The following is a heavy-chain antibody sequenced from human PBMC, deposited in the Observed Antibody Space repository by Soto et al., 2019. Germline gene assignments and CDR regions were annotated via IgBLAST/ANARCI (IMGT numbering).Heavy chain of an antibody. Sequence: QVQLVESGGGVVQPGRSLRLSCAASGFTFSSYGMHWVRQAPGKGLEWVAVISYDGSNKYYADSVKGRFTISRDNSKYTLYLQMNSLRAEDTAVYYCAKGSNFDYWGQGTLVTVSS. J-gene: IGHJ4*02. V-gene: IGHV3-30*18. CDR1: GFTFSSYG. CDR3: AKGSNFDY. CDR2: ISYDGSNK.